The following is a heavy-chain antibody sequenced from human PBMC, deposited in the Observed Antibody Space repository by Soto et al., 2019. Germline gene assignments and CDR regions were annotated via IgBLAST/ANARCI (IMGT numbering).Heavy chain of an antibody. Sequence: PGGSLRLSCAASGFTFSSYATSWVPQAPGKGLEWVSAISGSGGNTYYADSVKGRFTISRDNSKNTLYLQMNSLRAEDTAVYYCAKVEVATLFFNWGQGTLVTVSS. CDR2: ISGSGGNT. V-gene: IGHV3-23*01. D-gene: IGHD5-12*01. J-gene: IGHJ4*02. CDR1: GFTFSSYA. CDR3: AKVEVATLFFN.